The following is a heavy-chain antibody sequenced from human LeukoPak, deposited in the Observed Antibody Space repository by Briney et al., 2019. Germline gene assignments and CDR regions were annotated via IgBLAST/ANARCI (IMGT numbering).Heavy chain of an antibody. CDR2: IHPGYSDT. CDR1: GYPFTNYW. CDR3: ARHAGYCTGGKCYSFYYFDY. J-gene: IGHJ4*02. V-gene: IGHV5-51*01. Sequence: GASLKISCKASGYPFTNYWIGWVRHTPGKGLERMGIIHPGYSDTSYRTSFQGQVTMSVDESTSTAYLHWTSLKASDTAIYYFARHAGYCTGGKCYSFYYFDYWGQGTLVTVSS. D-gene: IGHD2-15*01.